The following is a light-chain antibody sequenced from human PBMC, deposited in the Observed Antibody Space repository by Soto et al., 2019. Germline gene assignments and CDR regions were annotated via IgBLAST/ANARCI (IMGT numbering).Light chain of an antibody. J-gene: IGKJ3*01. CDR2: GAS. Sequence: DIQLTQSPSFLSASVGDRVTITCRASQGISRYLAWYQQKPGKAPKLLIYGASSLQGGVPSRFSGSGSGTEFPLTISSLQPEDSATYFCQHLNSYPLTFGPGTEVDV. CDR3: QHLNSYPLT. CDR1: QGISRY. V-gene: IGKV1-9*01.